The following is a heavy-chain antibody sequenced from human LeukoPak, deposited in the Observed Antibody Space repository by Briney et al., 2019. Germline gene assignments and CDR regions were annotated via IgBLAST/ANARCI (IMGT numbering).Heavy chain of an antibody. CDR1: GFTFSSYN. Sequence: GGSLRLSCAASGFTFSSYNMNWVRQAPGKGLEWVSHISSSSSTIYYADSVKGRFTISRDNSKNTLYLQMNSLRAEDTAVYYCAKDRYKDYWGQGTLVTVSS. J-gene: IGHJ4*02. CDR3: AKDRYKDY. D-gene: IGHD5-24*01. CDR2: ISSSSSTI. V-gene: IGHV3-48*01.